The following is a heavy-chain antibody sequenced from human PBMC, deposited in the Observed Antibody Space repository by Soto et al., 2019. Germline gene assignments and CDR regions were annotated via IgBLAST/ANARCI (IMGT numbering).Heavy chain of an antibody. J-gene: IGHJ3*02. D-gene: IGHD4-4*01. V-gene: IGHV3-9*01. CDR1: GFTFDDYA. CDR3: AKDQYPDAFDI. CDR2: ISRNSGSI. Sequence: EVQLVESGGGLVQPGRSLRLSCAASGFTFDDYAMHWVRQAPGKGLEWVSGISRNSGSIGYADSVKGRFTISRDNAKNSLYLQMNSLRAEDTALYYCAKDQYPDAFDIWGQGTMVTVSS.